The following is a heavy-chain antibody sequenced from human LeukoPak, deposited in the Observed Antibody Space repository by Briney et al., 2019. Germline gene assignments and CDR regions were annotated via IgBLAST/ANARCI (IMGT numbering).Heavy chain of an antibody. J-gene: IGHJ6*03. CDR1: GGSFSGYY. CDR2: INHSGST. V-gene: IGHV4-34*01. Sequence: SETLSLTCAVYGGSFSGYYWSWIRQPPGKGLEWIGEINHSGSTNYNPSLKSRVTIPVDTSKNQSSLKLSSVTAADTAVYYCARNYDILTGPYYYYYMDVWGKGTTVTVSS. D-gene: IGHD3-9*01. CDR3: ARNYDILTGPYYYYYMDV.